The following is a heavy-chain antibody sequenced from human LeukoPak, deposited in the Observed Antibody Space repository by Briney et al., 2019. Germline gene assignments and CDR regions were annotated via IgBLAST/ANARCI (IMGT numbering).Heavy chain of an antibody. J-gene: IGHJ4*02. V-gene: IGHV3-48*01. CDR3: ARDRGYSNYYLDY. Sequence: GGSLRLSCAASGFTFSTYSMKWVRQAPGKGLEWVSYISDSSAMYYADSVRGRFTISRDNSKNTLYLQMNSLRAEDTAVYYCARDRGYSNYYLDYWGQGTLVTVSS. CDR2: ISDSSAM. D-gene: IGHD4-11*01. CDR1: GFTFSTYS.